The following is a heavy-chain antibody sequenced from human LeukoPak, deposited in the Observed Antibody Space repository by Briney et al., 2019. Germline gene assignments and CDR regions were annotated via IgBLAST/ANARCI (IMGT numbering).Heavy chain of an antibody. CDR1: GGSISSSSYY. V-gene: IGHV4-61*02. Sequence: SETLSLTCTASGGSISSSSYYWSWIRQPAGKGLEWIGRIYTSGSTNYNPSLKSRVTMSVDTSKNQFSLKLSSVTAADTAVYYCARDPFVSSWRLAVAGGRNAFDIWGQGTMVTVSS. CDR3: ARDPFVSSWRLAVAGGRNAFDI. J-gene: IGHJ3*02. CDR2: IYTSGST. D-gene: IGHD6-19*01.